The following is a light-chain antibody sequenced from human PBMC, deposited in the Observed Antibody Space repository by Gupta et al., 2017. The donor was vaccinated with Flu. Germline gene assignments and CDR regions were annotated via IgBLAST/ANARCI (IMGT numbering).Light chain of an antibody. J-gene: IGLJ1*01. V-gene: IGLV2-8*01. CDR3: SSCTDSSSVV. CDR2: DVT. CDR1: SEVGGYEY. Sequence: SEVGGYEYVSWYQHHPGQAPNLIIYDVTQRPSGVPDRFSASKSGNTAFLPVSGLQVVDEADYFCSSCTDSSSVVFGTGTKVTV.